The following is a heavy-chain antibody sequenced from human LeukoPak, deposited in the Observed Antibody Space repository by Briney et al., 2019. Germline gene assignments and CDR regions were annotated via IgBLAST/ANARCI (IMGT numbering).Heavy chain of an antibody. CDR1: GGSISTYY. CDR2: IYYSGSS. D-gene: IGHD4-23*01. V-gene: IGHV4-59*01. Sequence: SETLSLTCTVSGGSISTYYWSWIRQPPGKGLEWIGYIYYSGSSKYNPSLKSRVTISVDMSRNHFSLKLSSVTAADTAVYYCARDYGGKFDYWGQGTLVTVSS. J-gene: IGHJ4*02. CDR3: ARDYGGKFDY.